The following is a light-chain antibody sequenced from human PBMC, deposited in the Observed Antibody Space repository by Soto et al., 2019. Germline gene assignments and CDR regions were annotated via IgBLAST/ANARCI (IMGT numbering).Light chain of an antibody. CDR1: QSISSW. J-gene: IGKJ1*01. CDR2: KTS. Sequence: DLQLTQSPSTLSASVGDRVTITCRASQSISSWLAWYQQKPGKAPKFLIYKTSNLESGVPSRFSGSRSGTEFTLTISSLQPDDFATYYCQYYNNYCWTFGQGTKVEIK. CDR3: QYYNNYCWT. V-gene: IGKV1-5*03.